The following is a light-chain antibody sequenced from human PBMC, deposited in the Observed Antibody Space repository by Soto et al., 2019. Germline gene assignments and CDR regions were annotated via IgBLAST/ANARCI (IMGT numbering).Light chain of an antibody. CDR2: EVN. CDR1: SGDVGNYNL. V-gene: IGLV2-23*02. J-gene: IGLJ1*01. Sequence: QSALTQPASVSGSPGQSITISCTGTSGDVGNYNLVSWYQQHPGKASRLMIYEVNKWPSGVSNRFSGSKSGNTASLTISGLQAEDEADYYCCSYVGSSTSYVFGTGTKLTVL. CDR3: CSYVGSSTSYV.